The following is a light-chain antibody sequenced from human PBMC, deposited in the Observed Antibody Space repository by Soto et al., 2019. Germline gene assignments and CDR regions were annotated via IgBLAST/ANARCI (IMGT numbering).Light chain of an antibody. CDR2: AAS. V-gene: IGKV1-6*01. J-gene: IGKJ4*01. CDR3: LQEYRYPLT. CDR1: QGIRND. Sequence: AIQLTQSPASLSASVGDRVTITCRASQGIRNDLGWFQQKPGKAPKLLIYAASSLQTGVPLRFSGSGSGTYFTLTISSLQVEDFATYYCLQEYRYPLTFGGGTKVEI.